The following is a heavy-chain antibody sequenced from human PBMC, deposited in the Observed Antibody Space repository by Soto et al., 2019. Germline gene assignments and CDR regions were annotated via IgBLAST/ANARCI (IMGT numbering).Heavy chain of an antibody. CDR2: IYYSGST. D-gene: IGHD6-13*01. CDR3: ARVEYSSSWFDP. J-gene: IGHJ5*02. V-gene: IGHV4-30-4*01. CDR1: GGSISSGDYY. Sequence: PSETLSLTCTVSGGSISSGDYYWSWIRQPPGKGLEWIGYIYYSGSTYYNPSLKSRVTISVDTSKNQFSLKLSSVTAADTAVYYCARVEYSSSWFDPWGQGTLVTVSS.